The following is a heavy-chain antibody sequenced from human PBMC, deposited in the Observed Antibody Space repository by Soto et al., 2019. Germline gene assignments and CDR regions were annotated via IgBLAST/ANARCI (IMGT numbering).Heavy chain of an antibody. D-gene: IGHD3-22*01. Sequence: GASVKVSCKASGYTFTSYGISWVRQAPGQGLEWMGRIDANDGSTDYAQRFQGRVTMTRDTSTSTVYMELSNLRSDDTAVYYCARGIVILGSRGYNYYYYMDVWGKGTTVTVSS. CDR3: ARGIVILGSRGYNYYYYMDV. V-gene: IGHV1-18*01. CDR2: IDANDGST. J-gene: IGHJ6*03. CDR1: GYTFTSYG.